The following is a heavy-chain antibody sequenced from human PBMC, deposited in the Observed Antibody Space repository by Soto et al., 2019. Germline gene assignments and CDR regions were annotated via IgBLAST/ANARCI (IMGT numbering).Heavy chain of an antibody. V-gene: IGHV3-33*01. Sequence: PGGSLRLSCAASGFTFSSYGMHWVRQAPGKGLEWVAVIWYDGSNKYYADSVKGRFTISRDNSKNTLYLQMNSLRAEDTAVYYCAIIGGSSGWPGKSDAFDIWGQGTMVTVSS. J-gene: IGHJ3*02. CDR2: IWYDGSNK. D-gene: IGHD6-19*01. CDR1: GFTFSSYG. CDR3: AIIGGSSGWPGKSDAFDI.